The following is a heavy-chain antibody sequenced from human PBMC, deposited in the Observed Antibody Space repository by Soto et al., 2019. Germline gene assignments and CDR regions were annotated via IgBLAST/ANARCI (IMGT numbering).Heavy chain of an antibody. J-gene: IGHJ6*03. Sequence: SETLSLTCTVSGGSISSYYWSWIRQPPGKGLEWIGYIYYSGSTNYNPSLKSRVTISVDTSKNQFSLKLSSVTAADTAVYYCARDRHSYMDVWGKGTTVTVSS. CDR1: GGSISSYY. V-gene: IGHV4-59*01. CDR3: ARDRHSYMDV. CDR2: IYYSGST.